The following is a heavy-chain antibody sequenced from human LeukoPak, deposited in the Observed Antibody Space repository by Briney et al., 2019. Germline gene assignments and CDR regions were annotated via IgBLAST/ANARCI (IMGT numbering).Heavy chain of an antibody. CDR2: ADPEDGET. D-gene: IGHD6-19*01. V-gene: IGHV1-69-2*01. CDR1: GYTFTDYY. J-gene: IGHJ4*02. CDR3: ATVFKWLVRPFDY. Sequence: ASVKISCKVSGYTFTDYYMHWVQQAPGKGLEWMGLADPEDGETIYAEKFQGRVTTTADTSTDTAYMELSSLRSEDTAVYYCATVFKWLVRPFDYWGQGTLVTVSS.